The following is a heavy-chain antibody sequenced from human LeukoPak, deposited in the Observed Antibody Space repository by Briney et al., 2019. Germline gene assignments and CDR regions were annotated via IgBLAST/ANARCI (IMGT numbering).Heavy chain of an antibody. V-gene: IGHV4-59*01. Sequence: WETQSLTCKVSGGSISSYYWSWIRQSPGKGLEWIGYIHYSGSTNYNPSLKSRVTISVDTSRNQFSLKLSSVTAADTAVYYCARDIASIAARHDWYFDLWGRGTLVTVS. CDR3: ARDIASIAARHDWYFDL. D-gene: IGHD6-6*01. J-gene: IGHJ2*01. CDR2: IHYSGST. CDR1: GGSISSYY.